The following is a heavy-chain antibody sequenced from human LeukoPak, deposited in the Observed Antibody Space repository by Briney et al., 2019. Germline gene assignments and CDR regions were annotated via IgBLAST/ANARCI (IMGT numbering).Heavy chain of an antibody. V-gene: IGHV3-7*01. D-gene: IGHD1-26*01. CDR3: ARYRGKGTSWPLDV. J-gene: IGHJ3*01. CDR2: IKQDGSDK. Sequence: PGGSLRLSCAASGFMFSDFWMSWVRQAPGKGLEWVANIKQDGSDKYYVDSVKGRFTISRDNAKNSLDLQMNSLRGEDTDVYYCARYRGKGTSWPLDVWGQGTIVTVSS. CDR1: GFMFSDFW.